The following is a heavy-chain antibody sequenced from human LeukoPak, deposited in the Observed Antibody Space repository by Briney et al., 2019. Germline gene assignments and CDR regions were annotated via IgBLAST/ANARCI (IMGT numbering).Heavy chain of an antibody. D-gene: IGHD2-2*01. V-gene: IGHV1-8*01. CDR1: GYTFINYD. CDR2: TNPNSGNT. CDR3: ARVQLRPAATPRDGYYYYMDV. J-gene: IGHJ6*03. Sequence: ASVKVSCKASGYTFINYDINWVRRATGQGLEWMGYTNPNSGNTVYAQKFQGRVTMTRNTSIRTAYMELSSLRSEDTAVYYCARVQLRPAATPRDGYYYYMDVWGKGTTVTVSS.